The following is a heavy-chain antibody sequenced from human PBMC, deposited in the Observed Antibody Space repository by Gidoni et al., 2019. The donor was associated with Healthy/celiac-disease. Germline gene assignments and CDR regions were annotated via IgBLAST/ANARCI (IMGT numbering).Heavy chain of an antibody. CDR2: ISSSGSTI. D-gene: IGHD5-18*01. Sequence: EVQLVESGGGLVQPGGSLRLSCAASGFTFSSYEMNWVRQAPGKGLEWVSYISSSGSTIYYADSVKGRFTISRDNAKNSLYLQMNSLRAEDTAVYYCARGGRGYSYGYLFDYWGQGTLVTVSS. V-gene: IGHV3-48*03. CDR1: GFTFSSYE. CDR3: ARGGRGYSYGYLFDY. J-gene: IGHJ4*02.